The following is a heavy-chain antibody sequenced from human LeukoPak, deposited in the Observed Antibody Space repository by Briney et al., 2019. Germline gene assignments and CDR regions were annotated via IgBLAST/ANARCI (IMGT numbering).Heavy chain of an antibody. J-gene: IGHJ6*03. CDR1: GGSLCRYY. V-gene: IGHV4-59*12. Sequence: PSETLSLTCTVSGGSLCRYYWSSIRQPPGKGLEGSGYIYYSGSTNYNPSLKSRVTISIDTSKTQFSLKLSSVTAADTAVYYCARTKGIAARRRYYYMDVWGKGTTVTVSS. CDR3: ARTKGIAARRRYYYMDV. CDR2: IYYSGST. D-gene: IGHD6-6*01.